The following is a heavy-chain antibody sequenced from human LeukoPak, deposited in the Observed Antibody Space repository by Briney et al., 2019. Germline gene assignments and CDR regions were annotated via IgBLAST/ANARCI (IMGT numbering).Heavy chain of an antibody. V-gene: IGHV3-64*01. CDR1: GFTFSSYA. CDR2: MSSNGGTT. D-gene: IGHD1-26*01. CDR3: ARVGDVGPFDY. J-gene: IGHJ4*02. Sequence: GGSLRLSCAASGFTFSSYAMHWVRQAPGKGLEYVSAMSSNGGTTDYANSVKGRFSISRDNSRNTLYLQMGSLRAEDMAVYYCARVGDVGPFDYWGQGTLVTVSS.